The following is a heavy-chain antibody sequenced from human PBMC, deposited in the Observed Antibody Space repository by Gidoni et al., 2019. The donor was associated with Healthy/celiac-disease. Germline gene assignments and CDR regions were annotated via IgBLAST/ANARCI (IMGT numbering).Heavy chain of an antibody. CDR1: GGSISSSSYY. J-gene: IGHJ1*01. Sequence: QLQLQESGPGLVKPSETLSLTCTVSGGSISSSSYYWGWIRQPPGKGLEWIGSIYYSGSTYYNPSLKSRVTISVDTSKNQFSLKLSSVTAADTAVYYCADFDWGPRSEHWGQGTLVTVSS. CDR2: IYYSGST. D-gene: IGHD3-9*01. V-gene: IGHV4-39*01. CDR3: ADFDWGPRSEH.